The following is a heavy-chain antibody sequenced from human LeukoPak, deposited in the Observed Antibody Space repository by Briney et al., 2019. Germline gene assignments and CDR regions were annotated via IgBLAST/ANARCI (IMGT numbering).Heavy chain of an antibody. D-gene: IGHD6-19*01. CDR1: GFTFSSYG. V-gene: IGHV3-30*18. J-gene: IGHJ4*02. Sequence: GRSLRLSCAASGFTFSSYGMHWVRQAPGKGLEWVAVISYDGSNKYYADSVKGRSTISRDNSKNTLYLQMNSLRAEDTAVYYCAKDQVEWLVRGYFDYWGQGTLVTVSS. CDR2: ISYDGSNK. CDR3: AKDQVEWLVRGYFDY.